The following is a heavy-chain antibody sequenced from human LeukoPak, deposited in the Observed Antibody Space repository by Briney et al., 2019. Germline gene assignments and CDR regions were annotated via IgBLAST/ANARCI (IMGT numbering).Heavy chain of an antibody. CDR1: GFTFSNYA. CDR3: AMYGYNYGGAFD. Sequence: GGSLRLSCAASGFTFSNYAMNWVRQAPGKGLEWVSYISSSGGTIYYADSVKGRFTISRDNAKNSLYLQMNSLRAEDTAVYYCAMYGYNYGGAFDWGQGTLVTVSS. CDR2: ISSSGGTI. J-gene: IGHJ4*02. D-gene: IGHD5-24*01. V-gene: IGHV3-48*03.